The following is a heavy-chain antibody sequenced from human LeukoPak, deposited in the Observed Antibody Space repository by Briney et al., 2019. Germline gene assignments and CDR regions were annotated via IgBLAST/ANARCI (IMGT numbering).Heavy chain of an antibody. CDR3: AKAQIPPGTGYNWFDP. CDR1: GFTFSSYA. J-gene: IGHJ5*02. V-gene: IGHV3-23*01. Sequence: PGGSLRLSCAASGFTFSSYAMSWVRQAPGKGLEWVSAISGSGGSTYYADSVKGRFTISRDNSKNTLYLQMNSLRAEDTAVYYCAKAQIPPGTGYNWFDPWGQGTLVTVSS. D-gene: IGHD3-10*01. CDR2: ISGSGGST.